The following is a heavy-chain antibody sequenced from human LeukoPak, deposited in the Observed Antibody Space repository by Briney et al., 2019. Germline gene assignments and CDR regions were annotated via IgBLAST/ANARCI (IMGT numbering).Heavy chain of an antibody. D-gene: IGHD6-19*01. CDR2: ITGGGSST. J-gene: IGHJ3*02. V-gene: IGHV3-23*01. CDR1: GFTFSTYA. Sequence: PGGSLRLSCAASGFTFSTYAISWVRQAPGKGLEWVSGITGGGSSTYYADSVKGRFTISRDNSKNTLYLQMNSLRAEDTAIYFCARAPSYSSGRFDIWGQGTMVTVSS. CDR3: ARAPSYSSGRFDI.